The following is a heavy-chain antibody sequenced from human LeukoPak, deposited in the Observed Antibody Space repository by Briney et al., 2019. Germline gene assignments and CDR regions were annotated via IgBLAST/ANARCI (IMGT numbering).Heavy chain of an antibody. CDR2: IKQDGSEK. D-gene: IGHD2-15*01. CDR3: ARGRYCSGGSCSRFDY. CDR1: GSTFSTYW. V-gene: IGHV3-7*04. J-gene: IGHJ4*02. Sequence: GESLRLSCAASGSTFSTYWMSWVRQAPGKGLEWVANIKQDGSEKYYVDSVKGRFTISRDNAKNSLYLQMNSLRAEDTAVYYCARGRYCSGGSCSRFDYWGQGTLVTVSS.